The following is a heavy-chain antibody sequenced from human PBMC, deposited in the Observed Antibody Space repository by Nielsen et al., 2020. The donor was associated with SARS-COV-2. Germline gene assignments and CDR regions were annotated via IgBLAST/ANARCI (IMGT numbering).Heavy chain of an antibody. J-gene: IGHJ4*02. Sequence: GESLKISCEASGYSFSSYWIAWVRQRPGKGLEWVGIIDSGDSETKYSPSFQGQVTMSVDKSLRTAYLQWRTLKASDTAMYYCARRHMIPFGAGTYHFDFWGQGTLVTVSS. CDR1: GYSFSSYW. D-gene: IGHD3-16*01. V-gene: IGHV5-51*01. CDR2: IDSGDSET. CDR3: ARRHMIPFGAGTYHFDF.